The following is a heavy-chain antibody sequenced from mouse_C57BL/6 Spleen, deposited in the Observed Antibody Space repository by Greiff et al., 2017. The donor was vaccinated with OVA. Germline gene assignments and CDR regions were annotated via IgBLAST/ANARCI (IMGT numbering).Heavy chain of an antibody. CDR3: ARALIYYDPFDY. Sequence: EVKLQESGPGLVKPSQSLSLTCSVTGYSITSGYYWNWIRQFPGNKLEWMGYISYDGSNNYNPSLKNRISITRDTSKNQFFLKLNSVTTEDTATYYCARALIYYDPFDYWGQGTTLTVSS. CDR2: ISYDGSN. CDR1: GYSITSGYY. D-gene: IGHD2-4*01. V-gene: IGHV3-6*01. J-gene: IGHJ2*01.